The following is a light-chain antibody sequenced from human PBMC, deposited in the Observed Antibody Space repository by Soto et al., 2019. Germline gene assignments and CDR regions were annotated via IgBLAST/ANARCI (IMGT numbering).Light chain of an antibody. Sequence: DIVMTQSPDSLAVSLGERATINCKSSQSVLYSSNNKNYLAWYQQKPGQPPKLLIYWASTRESGVPDRFSGSGSGTDFTRTISSLQAEAVAVYYCQQYYSTPLTFGGGTKVEIK. V-gene: IGKV4-1*01. CDR2: WAS. CDR3: QQYYSTPLT. J-gene: IGKJ4*01. CDR1: QSVLYSSNNKNY.